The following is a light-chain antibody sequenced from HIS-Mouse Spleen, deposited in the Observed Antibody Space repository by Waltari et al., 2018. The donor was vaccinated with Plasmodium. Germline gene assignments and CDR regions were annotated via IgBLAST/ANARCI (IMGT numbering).Light chain of an antibody. V-gene: IGKV3-20*01. CDR1: QSVSSSY. Sequence: EIVLTQSPGTLSFSPGEIATLSCRASQSVSSSYLAWYQQKPGQAPRLLIYGASSRATGIPDRFSGSGSGTDFTLTISRLEPEDFAVYYCQQYGSSYTFGQGTKLEIK. J-gene: IGKJ2*01. CDR2: GAS. CDR3: QQYGSSYT.